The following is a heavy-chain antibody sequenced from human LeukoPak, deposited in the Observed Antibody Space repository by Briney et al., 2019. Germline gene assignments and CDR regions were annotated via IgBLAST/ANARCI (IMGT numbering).Heavy chain of an antibody. CDR1: GYTLTSYD. D-gene: IGHD3-3*01. V-gene: IGHV1-8*01. J-gene: IGHJ4*02. CDR2: MNPNSGNT. Sequence: ASVKVSCKASGYTLTSYDINWVRQATGQGLEWMGWMNPNSGNTGYAQKFQGRVTMTRNTSISTAYMELSSLRSEDTAVYYCARGITIFGVVNGNDYWGQGTLVTVSS. CDR3: ARGITIFGVVNGNDY.